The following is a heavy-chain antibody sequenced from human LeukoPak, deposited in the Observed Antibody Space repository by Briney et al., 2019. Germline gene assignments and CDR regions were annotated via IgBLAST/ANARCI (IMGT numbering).Heavy chain of an antibody. CDR2: IYSGGST. V-gene: IGHV3-53*04. D-gene: IGHD1-26*01. CDR3: ARDGQVGATSD. Sequence: GGSLRLPCVASGFSFSNYWMNWVRQAPGKGLEWVSVIYSGGSTYYADSVKGRFTISRHNSKNTLYLQMNSLRAEDTAVYYCARDGQVGATSDWGQGTLVTVSS. J-gene: IGHJ4*02. CDR1: GFSFSNYW.